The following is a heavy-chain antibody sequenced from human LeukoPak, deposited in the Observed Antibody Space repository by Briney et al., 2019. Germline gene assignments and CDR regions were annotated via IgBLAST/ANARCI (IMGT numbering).Heavy chain of an antibody. J-gene: IGHJ3*02. V-gene: IGHV4-59*01. CDR1: GGSFSSYY. CDR3: ARARKAATIWPADAFDI. D-gene: IGHD5-24*01. Sequence: SETLSLTCTVSGGSFSSYYWSWIRQPPGKGLEWIGYIYYSGSTNYNPSLKSRVTISVDTSKNQFSLKLSSVTAADTAVYYCARARKAATIWPADAFDIWGQGTMVTVSS. CDR2: IYYSGST.